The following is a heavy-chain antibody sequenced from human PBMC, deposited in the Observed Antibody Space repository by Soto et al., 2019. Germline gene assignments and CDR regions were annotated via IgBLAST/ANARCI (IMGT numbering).Heavy chain of an antibody. D-gene: IGHD3-22*01. Sequence: QVQLVESGGGVVQPGRSLRLSCAASGFTFSSYGMHWVRQAPGKGLEWVAVISYDGSHKYYADSVKGRFTISRDNSXXTXYXXMNSLRAEDTAVYYCAKDRPAEFYYDSSGSSNFDNWGQGTLVTVSS. V-gene: IGHV3-30*18. J-gene: IGHJ4*02. CDR1: GFTFSSYG. CDR2: ISYDGSHK. CDR3: AKDRPAEFYYDSSGSSNFDN.